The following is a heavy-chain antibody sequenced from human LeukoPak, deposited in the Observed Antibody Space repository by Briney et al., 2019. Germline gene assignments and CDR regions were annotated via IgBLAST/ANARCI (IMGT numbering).Heavy chain of an antibody. V-gene: IGHV4-30-4*01. Sequence: ASETLSLTCTVSGGSISSGDYYWSWIRQPPGKGLEWIGYIYYSGSTYYNPSLKSRVTISVDTSKNQFSLKLSSVTAADTAVYYCARVDGGNYFDYWGQGTLVTVSS. J-gene: IGHJ4*02. CDR2: IYYSGST. CDR3: ARVDGGNYFDY. D-gene: IGHD3-16*01. CDR1: GGSISSGDYY.